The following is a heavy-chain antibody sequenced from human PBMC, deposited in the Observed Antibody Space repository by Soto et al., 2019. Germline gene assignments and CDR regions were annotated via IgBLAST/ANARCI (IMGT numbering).Heavy chain of an antibody. CDR2: IDPSDSYT. CDR3: ASTPIAAYYYGMDV. CDR1: GYSFTSYW. Sequence: PGESLKISCKGSGYSFTSYWISWVRKMPGKGLEWMGRIDPSDSYTNYSPSFQGHVTISADKSISTAYLQWSSLKASDTAMYYCASTPIAAYYYGMDVWGQGTTVTVSS. J-gene: IGHJ6*02. V-gene: IGHV5-10-1*01. D-gene: IGHD6-13*01.